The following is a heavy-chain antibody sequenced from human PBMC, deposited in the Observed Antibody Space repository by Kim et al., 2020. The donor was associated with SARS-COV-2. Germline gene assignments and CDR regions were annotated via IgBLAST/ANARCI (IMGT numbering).Heavy chain of an antibody. CDR3: ARWKNSYDYVWGSYRLDYGMDV. V-gene: IGHV3-7*05. Sequence: GGSLRLSCAASGFTFSSYWMSWVRQAPGKGLEWVANIKQDGSEKYYVDSVKGRFTISRDNAKNSLYLQMNSLRAEDTAVYYCARWKNSYDYVWGSYRLDYGMDVWGQGTTVTVSS. CDR1: GFTFSSYW. CDR2: IKQDGSEK. D-gene: IGHD3-16*02. J-gene: IGHJ6*02.